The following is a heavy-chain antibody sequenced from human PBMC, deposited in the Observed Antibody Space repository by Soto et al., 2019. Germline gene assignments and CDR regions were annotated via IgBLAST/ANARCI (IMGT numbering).Heavy chain of an antibody. Sequence: SETLSLTCTVSGDSNSSYYWSWIRQPPGKGLEWIGYISYSGSTTYNPSLKSRLSISLHTSKNQFSLTLDSVTAADTAAYYCVRARNFLTGYYKGGFYYFDYWGQGTLVTVSS. CDR1: GDSNSSYY. J-gene: IGHJ4*02. CDR2: ISYSGST. D-gene: IGHD3-9*01. CDR3: VRARNFLTGYYKGGFYYFDY. V-gene: IGHV4-59*01.